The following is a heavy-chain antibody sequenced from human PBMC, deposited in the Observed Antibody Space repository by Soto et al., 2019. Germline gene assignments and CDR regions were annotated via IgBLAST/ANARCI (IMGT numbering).Heavy chain of an antibody. CDR2: IIPIFGTA. V-gene: IGHV1-69*13. Sequence: SVKVSCKASGGTFSSYAISWVRQAPGQGLEWMGGIIPIFGTANYAQKFQGRVTITADESTSTAYMELSSLRSEDTAVYYCARLIAARGYYYYGMDVWGQGTTVTVYS. CDR1: GGTFSSYA. J-gene: IGHJ6*02. D-gene: IGHD6-6*01. CDR3: ARLIAARGYYYYGMDV.